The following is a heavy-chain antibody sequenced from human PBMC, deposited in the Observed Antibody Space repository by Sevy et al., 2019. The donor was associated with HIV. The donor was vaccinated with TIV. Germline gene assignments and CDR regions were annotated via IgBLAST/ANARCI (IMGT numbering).Heavy chain of an antibody. Sequence: GGSLRLSCAASGFTFSSYAMSWVRQAPGKGLEWVSAISGSGGSTYYADSVKGRFTISRDNSKNTLYLQMNSLGAEDTAVYYCAKSGVLRYFDWLFYFDYWGQGTLVTVSS. CDR1: GFTFSSYA. D-gene: IGHD3-9*01. V-gene: IGHV3-23*01. CDR3: AKSGVLRYFDWLFYFDY. J-gene: IGHJ4*02. CDR2: ISGSGGST.